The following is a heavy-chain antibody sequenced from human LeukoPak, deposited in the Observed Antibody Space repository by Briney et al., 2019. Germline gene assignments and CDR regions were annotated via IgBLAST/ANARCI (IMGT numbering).Heavy chain of an antibody. CDR1: GYTFTDYY. CDR3: ARDLALRLGELSLPSV. Sequence: ASVKVSCKASGYTFTDYYMHWVRQAPGQGLEWMGIINPSGGSTSYAQKFQGRVTMTRDTSTSTVYMELSSLRSEDTAVYYCARDLALRLGELSLPSVWGQGTLVTVSS. CDR2: INPSGGST. V-gene: IGHV1-46*01. J-gene: IGHJ4*02. D-gene: IGHD3-16*02.